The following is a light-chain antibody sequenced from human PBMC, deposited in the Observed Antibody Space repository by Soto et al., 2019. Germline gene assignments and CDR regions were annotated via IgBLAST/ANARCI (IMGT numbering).Light chain of an antibody. J-gene: IGLJ2*01. Sequence: QSALTQPASVSGSPGQSITISCTGPSGDVLSYDGVSWYQQHPGKAPKLIIYDVSDRPSGVSNRFSGSKSANTASLTISGLQAEDEADYYCSSYSHSSTLFGGGTKVTVL. CDR1: SGDVLSYDG. CDR3: SSYSHSSTL. CDR2: DVS. V-gene: IGLV2-14*02.